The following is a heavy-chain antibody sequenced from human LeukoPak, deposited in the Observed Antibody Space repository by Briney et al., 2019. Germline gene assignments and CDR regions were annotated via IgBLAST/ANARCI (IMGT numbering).Heavy chain of an antibody. Sequence: SRTLSLTCNVSGGSISSGGHYWSWIRQHPGKGLEWIGYMYHSGSTYYNPSLKSRVTISVDTSQNQFSLKLTSVTAADTAVYYCARDGSGSYLNWFDPWGQGTLVTVSS. CDR1: GGSISSGGHY. CDR2: MYHSGST. V-gene: IGHV4-31*03. CDR3: ARDGSGSYLNWFDP. J-gene: IGHJ5*02. D-gene: IGHD3-10*01.